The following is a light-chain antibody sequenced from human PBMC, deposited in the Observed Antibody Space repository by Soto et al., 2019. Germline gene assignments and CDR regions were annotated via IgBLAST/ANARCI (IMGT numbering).Light chain of an antibody. CDR1: QSVSTNY. J-gene: IGKJ1*01. Sequence: EIVLTQSPGTLSLSPGERATLSCRASQSVSTNYLAWYQQKPGQPPTLLIDGASTRATGIPDRISGSGSGTDFTLTIDRLEPEDFAVYYCQQSLNPKTFGQGTKVDIK. CDR2: GAS. V-gene: IGKV3-20*01. CDR3: QQSLNPKT.